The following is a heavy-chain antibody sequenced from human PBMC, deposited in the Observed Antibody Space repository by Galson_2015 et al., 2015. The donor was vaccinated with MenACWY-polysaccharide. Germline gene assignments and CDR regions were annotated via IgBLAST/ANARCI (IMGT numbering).Heavy chain of an antibody. J-gene: IGHJ4*02. Sequence: SLRLSCAASGFTFSNYWMTWLRQAPGKGLEWVANIRQDGGDKYYLDSVKGRFTVSRDNAKNSLYLQMSSLRAEGTAVYYCAGGHYGDYFWGQGTLVTVSP. CDR2: IRQDGGDK. V-gene: IGHV3-7*01. D-gene: IGHD4-17*01. CDR3: AGGHYGDYF. CDR1: GFTFSNYW.